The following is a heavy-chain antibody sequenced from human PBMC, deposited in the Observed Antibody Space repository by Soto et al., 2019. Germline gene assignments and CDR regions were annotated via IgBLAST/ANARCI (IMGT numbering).Heavy chain of an antibody. D-gene: IGHD3-3*01. CDR3: AKDLSGITIFGVVIDY. V-gene: IGHV3-23*01. CDR2: ISGSGGST. CDR1: GFTFSDHA. J-gene: IGHJ4*02. Sequence: PGGSLRLSCATSGFTFSDHAMHWVRQAPGEGLEWVSAISGSGGSTYYADSVKGRFTISRDNSKNTLYLQMNSLRAEDTAVYYCAKDLSGITIFGVVIDYWGQGTLVTVSS.